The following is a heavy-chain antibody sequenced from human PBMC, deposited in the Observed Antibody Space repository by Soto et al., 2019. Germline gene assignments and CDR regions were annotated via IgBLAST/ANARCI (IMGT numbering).Heavy chain of an antibody. Sequence: ASVKVSCKASGYNFTSHYMHWVRQAPGQGLESMGIIYPRGGTTIYAQKFQGRVTMTRDTSTHTFYMEPSSLRSEDTAMYYCARVGYSSTGTTFHYHGLDVWGQGTTVTSP. J-gene: IGHJ6*02. CDR1: GYNFTSHY. D-gene: IGHD3-22*01. CDR3: ARVGYSSTGTTFHYHGLDV. V-gene: IGHV1-46*01. CDR2: IYPRGGTT.